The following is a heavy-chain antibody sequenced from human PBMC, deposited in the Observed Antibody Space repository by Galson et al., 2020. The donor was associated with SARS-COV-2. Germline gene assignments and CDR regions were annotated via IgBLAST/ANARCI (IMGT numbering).Heavy chain of an antibody. CDR2: INPNSGGT. Sequence: ASVKVSCKASGYTFTGYYMHWVRQAAGQGLEWMGWINPNSGGTNYAQKFQGRVTMTRDTSISTAYMELSRLRSDDTAVYYCARVGVAGYYYYYGMDVWGQGTTVTVSS. J-gene: IGHJ6*02. V-gene: IGHV1-2*02. CDR3: ARVGVAGYYYYYGMDV. D-gene: IGHD6-19*01. CDR1: GYTFTGYY.